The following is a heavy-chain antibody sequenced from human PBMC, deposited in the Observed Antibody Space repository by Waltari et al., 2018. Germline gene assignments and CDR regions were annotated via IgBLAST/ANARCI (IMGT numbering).Heavy chain of an antibody. CDR3: ARINWGSIDY. J-gene: IGHJ4*02. D-gene: IGHD7-27*01. CDR2: ITQVGSEK. CDR1: GFSFSNYW. V-gene: IGHV3-7*01. Sequence: EVQLVESGGGLVQPGGSLRVSCAASGFSFSNYWMRWVRQAPGKGLEWVAKITQVGSEKYYVDAVRGRFTISRDNARSSLNLQMNSLRAEDTAVYYCARINWGSIDYWGQGTLVTVSS.